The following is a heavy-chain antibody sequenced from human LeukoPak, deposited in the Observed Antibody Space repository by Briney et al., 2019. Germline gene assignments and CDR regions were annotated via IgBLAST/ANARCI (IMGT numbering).Heavy chain of an antibody. V-gene: IGHV4-34*01. J-gene: IGHJ6*02. CDR2: ISHSGST. Sequence: SETLSLTCAVYGGSFSGYYWSWIRQPPGKGLEWIGEISHSGSTNYNPSLKSRVTISVDTSKNQFSLKLSSVTAADTAVYYCARGARVRGVIITYYYYGMDVWGQGTTVTVSS. CDR1: GGSFSGYY. CDR3: ARGARVRGVIITYYYYGMDV. D-gene: IGHD3-10*01.